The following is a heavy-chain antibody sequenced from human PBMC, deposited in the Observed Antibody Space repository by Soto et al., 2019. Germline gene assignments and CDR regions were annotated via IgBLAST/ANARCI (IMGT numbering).Heavy chain of an antibody. V-gene: IGHV1-69*08. CDR3: AREMAGYSYGPNFDY. D-gene: IGHD5-18*01. Sequence: QVQLVQSGAEVKKPGSSVKVSCKASGGTFSSYTISWVRQAPGQGLEWMGRIIPILGIANYAQKFQGRVTITADKSTSTAYMELSSLRSEDTAVYYCAREMAGYSYGPNFDYWGQGTLVTVSS. J-gene: IGHJ4*02. CDR2: IIPILGIA. CDR1: GGTFSSYT.